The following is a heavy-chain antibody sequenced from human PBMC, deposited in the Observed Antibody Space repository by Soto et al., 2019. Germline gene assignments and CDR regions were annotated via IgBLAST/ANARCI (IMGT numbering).Heavy chain of an antibody. V-gene: IGHV3-33*01. CDR2: IWYDGGNK. J-gene: IGHJ4*02. CDR3: ARDGTMTTVTTAFDY. CDR1: GFTFSSYG. D-gene: IGHD4-17*01. Sequence: PGGSLRLSCAASGFTFSSYGMHWVRQAPGKGLEWVAVIWYDGGNKYYADSVKGRFTMSRDNSKNILYLQMNSLRAEDTAVYYCARDGTMTTVTTAFDYWGQGTLVTVSS.